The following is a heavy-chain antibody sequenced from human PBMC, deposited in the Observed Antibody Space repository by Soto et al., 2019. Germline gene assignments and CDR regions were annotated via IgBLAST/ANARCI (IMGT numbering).Heavy chain of an antibody. CDR3: ARGRYGDY. D-gene: IGHD1-1*01. CDR2: ISAHNGNT. J-gene: IGHJ4*02. CDR1: GYAFTTYG. Sequence: QVHLVQSGAEVKKPGASVKVSCQGSGYAFTTYGSTWVRQAPGQGLEWMGWISAHNGNTNYAQKLQGRVTVTRDTSTSTAYMERRSLRYDDTAVYYCARGRYGDYWGQGALVTVSS. V-gene: IGHV1-18*01.